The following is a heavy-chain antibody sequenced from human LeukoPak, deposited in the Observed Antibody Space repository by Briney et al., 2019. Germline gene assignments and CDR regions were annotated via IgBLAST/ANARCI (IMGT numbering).Heavy chain of an antibody. CDR2: FDPEDGET. CDR1: GYTLTELS. D-gene: IGHD4-23*01. Sequence: ASVKVSCKVSGYTLTELSMHWVRQAPGKGLEWMGGFDPEDGETIYAQKFQGRVTITADESTSTAYMELSSLRSEDTAVYYCARALNFRWELSYWGQGTLVTVSS. V-gene: IGHV1-24*01. J-gene: IGHJ4*02. CDR3: ARALNFRWELSY.